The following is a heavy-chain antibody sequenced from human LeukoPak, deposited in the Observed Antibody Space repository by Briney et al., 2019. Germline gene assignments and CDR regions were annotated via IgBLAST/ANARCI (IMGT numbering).Heavy chain of an antibody. CDR3: ARGAAAGTVIFYYYYYMDV. Sequence: SETLSLTCIVSGGSISSSSYYWGWIRQPPGKGLEWIGSIIFSGSTYYNPSLKSRVTISVDTSKNQFSLKLSSVTAADTAVYYCARGAAAGTVIFYYYYYMDVWGKGTTVTVSS. J-gene: IGHJ6*03. CDR2: IIFSGST. D-gene: IGHD6-13*01. V-gene: IGHV4-39*07. CDR1: GGSISSSSYY.